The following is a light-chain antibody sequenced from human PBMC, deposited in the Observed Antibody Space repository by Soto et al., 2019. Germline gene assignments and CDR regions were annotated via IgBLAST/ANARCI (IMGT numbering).Light chain of an antibody. CDR3: SSHTSGGTRV. J-gene: IGLJ3*02. CDR1: SSDVGGYNY. Sequence: QSALTQPASVSGSPGQSITISCTGTSSDVGGYNYVSWYQQHPGKAPKLMIYEVSNRPSGVSNRFSGSKSGNTASLTISGLQAEDEADYYCSSHTSGGTRVFGGGTKLTVL. V-gene: IGLV2-14*01. CDR2: EVS.